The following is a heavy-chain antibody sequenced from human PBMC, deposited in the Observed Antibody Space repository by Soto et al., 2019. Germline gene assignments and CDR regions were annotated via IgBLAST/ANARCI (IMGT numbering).Heavy chain of an antibody. CDR2: IYSGGRN. V-gene: IGHV4-4*07. CDR1: GGCISRFY. Sequence: PLSLTGTDCGGCISRFYWSWIRQPAGKGLEWIGRIYSGGRNNYNPSLKSRVTMSVDTSKNQFSLRLSSVTAADTAMYYCARGSSRWDYWGQGTLVTVSS. D-gene: IGHD6-13*01. CDR3: ARGSSRWDY. J-gene: IGHJ4*02.